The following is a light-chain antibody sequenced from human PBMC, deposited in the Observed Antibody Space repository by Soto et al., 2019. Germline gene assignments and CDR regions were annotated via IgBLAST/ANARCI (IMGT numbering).Light chain of an antibody. CDR3: QQYNDWPPLT. CDR1: QSVRTN. Sequence: IVMTQSPATLSVSPGDRATLSCRASQSVRTNLDGYQLTPGQTPRLLIYDASPRATGVPARFSGTGSGTDFTLTIRSRQSDDFAVYYRQQYNDWPPLTVGGGTKVDIK. J-gene: IGKJ4*01. CDR2: DAS. V-gene: IGKV3-15*01.